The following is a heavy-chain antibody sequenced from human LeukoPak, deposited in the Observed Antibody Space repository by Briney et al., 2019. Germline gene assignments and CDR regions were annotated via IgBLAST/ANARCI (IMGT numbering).Heavy chain of an antibody. V-gene: IGHV4-34*01. Sequence: SETLSLTCAVYGGSFSGYYWSWIRQPPGKGLEWIGEINHSGSTNYNPSLKSRVTISVDTSKNQFSLKLSSVTAADTAVYYCARVVKPDYNDRSGFPLAYWGQGTLVTVPS. D-gene: IGHD3-22*01. J-gene: IGHJ4*02. CDR3: ARVVKPDYNDRSGFPLAY. CDR1: GGSFSGYY. CDR2: INHSGST.